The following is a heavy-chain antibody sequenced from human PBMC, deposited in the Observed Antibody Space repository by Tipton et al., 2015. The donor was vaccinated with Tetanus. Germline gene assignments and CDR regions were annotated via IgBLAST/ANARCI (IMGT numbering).Heavy chain of an antibody. CDR2: ISSGSSII. Sequence: GSLRLSCVGSGFNFSTNSMNWVRQAPGKGLEWIAYISSGSSIIFYADAVRGRFFISRDNTKNSLSLQMNSLKDDDTAAYYCARSAHFASWYDWGPGTRVTVSS. CDR1: GFNFSTNS. V-gene: IGHV3-48*02. D-gene: IGHD6-13*01. J-gene: IGHJ4*02. CDR3: ARSAHFASWYD.